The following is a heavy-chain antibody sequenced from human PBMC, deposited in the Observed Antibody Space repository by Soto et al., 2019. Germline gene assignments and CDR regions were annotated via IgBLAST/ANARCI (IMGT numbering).Heavy chain of an antibody. CDR2: IYYSGST. CDR1: GGSVYRNGYY. V-gene: IGHV4-31*03. Sequence: PSETLSLTCSVSGGSVYRNGYYWSWIRQLPEKGLEWIGFIYYSGSTYYNPSLKRRVTISLDTSKNQFSLSLSSVTAADTAVYYCATTPFNWFELWGQGTLVTAPQ. J-gene: IGHJ5*02. CDR3: ATTPFNWFEL.